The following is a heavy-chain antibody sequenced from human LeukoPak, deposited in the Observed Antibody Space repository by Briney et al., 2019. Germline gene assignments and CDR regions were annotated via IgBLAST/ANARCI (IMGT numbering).Heavy chain of an antibody. CDR2: IYYSGST. V-gene: IGHV4-61*01. CDR1: GGSVSSGSYY. J-gene: IGHJ4*02. D-gene: IGHD2-2*01. Sequence: PSETLSLTCTVSGGSVSSGSYYWSWIRQPPGKGLEWIGYIYYSGSTNYNPSLKSRVTISVDTSKNQFSLKLSSVTAADTAVYYCGGGYCSNTSRYFAGYWGQGTLVTVSS. CDR3: GGGYCSNTSRYFAGY.